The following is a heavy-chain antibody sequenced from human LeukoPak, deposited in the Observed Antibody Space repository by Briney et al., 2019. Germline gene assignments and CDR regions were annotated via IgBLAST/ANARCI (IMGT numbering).Heavy chain of an antibody. CDR3: ARDLYSFSGYPSGYFDY. CDR1: GFNFKYYG. J-gene: IGHJ4*02. Sequence: PGGSLRLSCEASGFNFKYYGMNWVRQAPGKGLEYVSAISSNGGSTYYANSVKGRFTISRDNSKNTLYLQMGSLRAEDMAVYYCARDLYSFSGYPSGYFDYWGQGTLVTVSS. D-gene: IGHD5-12*01. V-gene: IGHV3-64*01. CDR2: ISSNGGST.